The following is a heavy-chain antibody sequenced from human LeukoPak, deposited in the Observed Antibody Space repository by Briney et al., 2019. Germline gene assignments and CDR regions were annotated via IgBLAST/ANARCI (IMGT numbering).Heavy chain of an antibody. CDR2: INTGDIT. CDR1: GFSFDDYD. V-gene: IGHV3-69-1*01. J-gene: IGHJ4*02. CDR3: AREYSSSARDY. Sequence: GGSLRLSCAASGFSFDDYDMSWVRQAPEKGLEWVSTINTGDITFYANSVKGRFTISRDNAKNSLFLQMNSLRAEDTAVYYCAREYSSSARDYWGQGTLVSVSS. D-gene: IGHD2-21*01.